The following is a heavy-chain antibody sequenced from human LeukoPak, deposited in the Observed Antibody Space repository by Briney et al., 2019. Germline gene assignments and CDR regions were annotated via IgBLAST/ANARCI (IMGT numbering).Heavy chain of an antibody. J-gene: IGHJ6*04. CDR3: ALARSESHSVRDV. CDR2: TYYRSKWYN. CDR1: GDSVSSISVA. Sequence: SQTLSLTCAISGDSVSSISVAWNWIRQSPSRGLEWLGRTYYRSKWYNEYAVSVKGRININPDPSKNQFSLQLNSVTPEDTAVFYWALARSESHSVRDVWGKGATVTAPS. V-gene: IGHV6-1*01. D-gene: IGHD3-10*01.